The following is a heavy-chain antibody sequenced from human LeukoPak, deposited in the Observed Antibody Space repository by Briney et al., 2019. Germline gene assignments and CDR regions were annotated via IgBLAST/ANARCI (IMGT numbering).Heavy chain of an antibody. CDR2: ISESDTST. CDR1: GFTFSNYS. CDR3: TKARSASSSSCYNY. D-gene: IGHD2-2*02. V-gene: IGHV3-23*01. J-gene: IGHJ4*02. Sequence: GGSLRLSAAAYGFTFSNYSMTWVRQAPGKGLEWVSSISESDTSTYYADSVKGRFTISRDNSKNTLELQMDSLRAEDTAVYYCTKARSASSSSCYNYWGQGILVTVSS.